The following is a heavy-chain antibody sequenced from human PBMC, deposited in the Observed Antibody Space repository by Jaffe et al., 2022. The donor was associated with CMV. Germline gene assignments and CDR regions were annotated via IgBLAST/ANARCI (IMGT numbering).Heavy chain of an antibody. CDR1: GGSFSGYY. J-gene: IGHJ6*02. V-gene: IGHV4-34*01. CDR2: INHSGST. D-gene: IGHD4-4*01. CDR3: ARLPDLYSNYQYYYYGMDV. Sequence: QVQLQQWGAGLLKPSETLSLTCAVYGGSFSGYYWSWIRQPPGKGLEWIGEINHSGSTNYNPSLKSRVTISVDTSKNQFSLKLSSVTAADTAVYYCARLPDLYSNYQYYYYGMDVWGQGTTVTVSS.